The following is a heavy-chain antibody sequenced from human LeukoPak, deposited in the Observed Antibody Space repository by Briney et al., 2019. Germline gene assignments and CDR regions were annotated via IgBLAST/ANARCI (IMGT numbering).Heavy chain of an antibody. V-gene: IGHV4-59*10. Sequence: SETLSLTCAVYGGSFVDYYWSWIRQPAGKGLEWIGRIYTSGSTNYNPSLKSRVTMSVDTSMNQFSLNLYSVTAADTAVYFCARAEYLLRAPYYFYYMDVWSKGTTVTISS. D-gene: IGHD2-2*01. CDR3: ARAEYLLRAPYYFYYMDV. CDR1: GGSFVDYY. CDR2: IYTSGST. J-gene: IGHJ6*03.